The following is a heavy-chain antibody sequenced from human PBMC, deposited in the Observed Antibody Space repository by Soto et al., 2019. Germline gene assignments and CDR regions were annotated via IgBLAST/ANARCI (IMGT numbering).Heavy chain of an antibody. D-gene: IGHD6-13*01. CDR3: ARVPVTDSSSDDDDPYFDY. Sequence: SETLSLTCTVSGGSISSGGYYWSWIRQHPGKGLEWIGYIYYSGSTYYNPSLKSRVTISVDTSKNQFSLKLSSVTAADTAVYYCARVPVTDSSSDDDDPYFDYWGQGTLVTVS. CDR2: IYYSGST. J-gene: IGHJ4*02. CDR1: GGSISSGGYY. V-gene: IGHV4-31*03.